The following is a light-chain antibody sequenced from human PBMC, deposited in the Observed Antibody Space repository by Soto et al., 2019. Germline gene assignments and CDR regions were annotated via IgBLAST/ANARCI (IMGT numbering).Light chain of an antibody. V-gene: IGKV1-39*01. CDR1: QSISSW. J-gene: IGKJ1*01. CDR2: AAS. Sequence: DIQMTQSPSTLSGSVGDRVTITCRASQSISSWLAWYQQKPGKAPKLLIYAASSLQSGVPSRFSGSGFGTDFSLTITSLQPEDFATYYCQQSYTTPWTFGQGTKVDIK. CDR3: QQSYTTPWT.